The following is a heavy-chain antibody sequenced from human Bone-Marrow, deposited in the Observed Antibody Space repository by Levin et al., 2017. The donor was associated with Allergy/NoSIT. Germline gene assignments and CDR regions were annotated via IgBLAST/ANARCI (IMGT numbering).Heavy chain of an antibody. CDR2: IWYSGSRQ. CDR1: GFTFTSYG. Sequence: GGSLRLSCAASGFTFTSYGMHWVRQAPGKGLEWVAVIWYSGSRQYYGESVKGRFTISRDSSKNTLFLQMNNLTAEDTAVYFCARDISYEATFYGLDVWGQGTTVTVSS. V-gene: IGHV3-33*01. D-gene: IGHD3-3*01. J-gene: IGHJ6*02. CDR3: ARDISYEATFYGLDV.